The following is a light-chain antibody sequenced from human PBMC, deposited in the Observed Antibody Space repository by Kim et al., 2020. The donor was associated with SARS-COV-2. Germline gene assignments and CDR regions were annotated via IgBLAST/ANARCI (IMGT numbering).Light chain of an antibody. CDR3: NSRDSSGNPWV. J-gene: IGLJ3*02. V-gene: IGLV3-19*01. CDR2: GNE. CDR1: SLRSYY. Sequence: SSELTQDPAVSVALGQTVRISCQGDSLRSYYTSWYQQKPRQAPVLVIYGNERRPSGTPDRFSGSISGNTASLTITGAQAEDEADYYCNSRDSSGNPWVFGGGTQLTVL.